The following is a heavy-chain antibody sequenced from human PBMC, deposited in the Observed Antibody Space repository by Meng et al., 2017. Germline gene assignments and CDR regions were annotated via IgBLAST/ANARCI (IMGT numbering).Heavy chain of an antibody. CDR1: GGSISSYY. J-gene: IGHJ4*02. V-gene: IGHV4-59*01. Sequence: SETLSLTCTVSGGSISSYYWSWIWQPPGKGLEWIGYIYYSGSTNYNPSLKSRVTISVDTSKNQFSLKLSSVTAADTAVYYCAGQGRSGSYFVVFDYWGQGTLVTVSS. CDR2: IYYSGST. D-gene: IGHD1-26*01. CDR3: AGQGRSGSYFVVFDY.